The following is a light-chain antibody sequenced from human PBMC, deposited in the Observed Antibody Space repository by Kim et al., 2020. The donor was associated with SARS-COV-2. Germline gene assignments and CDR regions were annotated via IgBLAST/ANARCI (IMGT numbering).Light chain of an antibody. CDR2: DTN. Sequence: QAVVTQEPSLTVSPGGTITLTCGSTTGAVTSGHYPYWFQQKPGQAPRTLISDTNKKHSWTPARFSGSLLGGKAALTLSGAQPEDEADYYCLVSYSGSRVFGGGTQLTVL. CDR1: TGAVTSGHY. V-gene: IGLV7-46*01. J-gene: IGLJ3*02. CDR3: LVSYSGSRV.